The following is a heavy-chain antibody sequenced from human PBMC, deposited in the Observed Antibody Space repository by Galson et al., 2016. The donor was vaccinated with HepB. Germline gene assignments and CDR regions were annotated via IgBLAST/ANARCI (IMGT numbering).Heavy chain of an antibody. D-gene: IGHD2-21*02. CDR1: GDTFTTYG. V-gene: IGHV1-18*01. J-gene: IGHJ4*02. CDR3: ARTPYCGGDCSDF. Sequence: SVKVSCKASGDTFTTYGISWARQAPGQGLEWMGWISPYTGNIKYSQNFQGRLTVTADTSTSTAYMELRSLKSDDTAVYYCARTPYCGGDCSDFWGQGTLVTVSS. CDR2: ISPYTGNI.